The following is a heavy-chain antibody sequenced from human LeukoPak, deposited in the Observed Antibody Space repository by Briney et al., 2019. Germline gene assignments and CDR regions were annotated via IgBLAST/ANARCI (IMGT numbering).Heavy chain of an antibody. CDR2: IGRSGTTI. J-gene: IGHJ3*02. CDR1: GFTFSDYT. CDR3: AKGFRGAINDAFDI. D-gene: IGHD3-10*01. V-gene: IGHV3-48*01. Sequence: GGSLRLSCAASGFTFSDYTMNWVRQAPGKGLEWVSFIGRSGTTIYYADSVKGRFTISRDNSKNTLYLQMNSLRAEDTALYYCAKGFRGAINDAFDIWGQGTMVTVSS.